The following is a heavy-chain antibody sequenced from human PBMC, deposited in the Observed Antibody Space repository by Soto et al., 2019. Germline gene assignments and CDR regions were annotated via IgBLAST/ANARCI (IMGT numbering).Heavy chain of an antibody. CDR2: ITSSSVQT. CDR1: GFDFSDAY. D-gene: IGHD6-13*01. CDR3: ASLVRQHLPPLGP. Sequence: QVHLVESGGGLVKPGGSLRLSCAASGFDFSDAYMSWIRQAPGKGLEWVAWITSSSVQTRYADSVKGRFTISRDNAKNSLYLRMNSLRPEDTAVYYCASLVRQHLPPLGPWGQGTLVIVSS. J-gene: IGHJ5*02. V-gene: IGHV3-11*06.